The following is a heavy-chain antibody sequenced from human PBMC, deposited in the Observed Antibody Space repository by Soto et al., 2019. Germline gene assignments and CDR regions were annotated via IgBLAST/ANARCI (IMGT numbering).Heavy chain of an antibody. D-gene: IGHD3-16*02. CDR2: ISGSGGST. J-gene: IGHJ4*02. V-gene: IGHV3-23*01. CDR1: GFTFSSYA. CDR3: AKPLPLSDDYILGSYRYGFDY. Sequence: QPGGSLRLSCAASGFTFSSYAMSWVRQAPGKGLEWVSAISGSGGSTYYADSVKGRFTISRDNSKNTLYLQMNSLRAEDTAVYYCAKPLPLSDDYILGSYRYGFDYWGQGTLVTVSS.